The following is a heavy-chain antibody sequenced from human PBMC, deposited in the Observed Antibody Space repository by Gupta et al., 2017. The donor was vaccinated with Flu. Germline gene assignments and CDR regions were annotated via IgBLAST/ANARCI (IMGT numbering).Heavy chain of an antibody. J-gene: IGHJ2*01. D-gene: IGHD6-19*01. CDR2: ISDGSNQ. CDR1: GFTFSGYG. Sequence: QVQVAESGGGVVQLGRYLRLSCEASGFTFSGYGMHWVRQAPGKGLEWVALISDGSNQYYADSVKGRFTISRDNSKNTLYLQMNSLRDEDTAMYYCSKDGSGSLWYFDVWGRGTLVTVSS. V-gene: IGHV3-30*18. CDR3: SKDGSGSLWYFDV.